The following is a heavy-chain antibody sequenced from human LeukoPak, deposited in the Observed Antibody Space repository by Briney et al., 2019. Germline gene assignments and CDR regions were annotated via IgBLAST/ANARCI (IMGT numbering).Heavy chain of an antibody. CDR2: IYYSGNT. V-gene: IGHV4-59*01. J-gene: IGHJ6*03. CDR1: GVSISNKY. Sequence: SETLSLTCTVSGVSISNKYWSWIRQPPGKGLEWIGYIYYSGNTNYNPSLKSRVTILVDTSKNQASLKLSSVTAADTAVYFCARDWGVGGRPGYMDVWGKGTTVTVSS. D-gene: IGHD6-6*01. CDR3: ARDWGVGGRPGYMDV.